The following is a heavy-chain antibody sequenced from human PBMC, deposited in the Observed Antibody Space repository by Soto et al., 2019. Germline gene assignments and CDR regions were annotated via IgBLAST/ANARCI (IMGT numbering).Heavy chain of an antibody. Sequence: PSETLSLTCSVSGYSVSSSDYYWAWIRQPPGKGLEWIGSMLYSGLTYYNPSLKSRVTLSVDTPKNQFSVRLNSVTASDTAVYYCAPLSVSLSGPYGIHVWGQGTTVTVS. CDR1: GYSVSSSDYY. CDR2: MLYSGLT. V-gene: IGHV4-39*01. J-gene: IGHJ6*02. D-gene: IGHD2-15*01. CDR3: APLSVSLSGPYGIHV.